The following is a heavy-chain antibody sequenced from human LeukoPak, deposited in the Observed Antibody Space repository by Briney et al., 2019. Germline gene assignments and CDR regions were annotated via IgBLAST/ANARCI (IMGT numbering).Heavy chain of an antibody. CDR2: ISWNSGSI. Sequence: GGSLRLSCAASGFTFNDYAMHWVRQAPGKGLELVSGISWNSGSIGYADSVKGRFTFSRVNAKNSRYLQMNSLRAEDTAAYYCARLQTLTVYFDYWGQGTLVTVSS. J-gene: IGHJ4*02. D-gene: IGHD2-21*02. CDR1: GFTFNDYA. CDR3: ARLQTLTVYFDY. V-gene: IGHV3-9*01.